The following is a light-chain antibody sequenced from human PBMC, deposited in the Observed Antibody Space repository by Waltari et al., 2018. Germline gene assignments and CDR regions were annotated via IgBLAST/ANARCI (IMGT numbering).Light chain of an antibody. CDR1: SSNIGSNT. Sequence: QSVLTQPPSASGTPGQRVTISCSGSSSNIGSNTVNWYRQLPGTAPKLLIYTNTERPSGVPDRCSGSKSGTSASLAISGLQSEDEAVYYCATWDDSLSGVVFGGGTKLTAL. CDR3: ATWDDSLSGVV. CDR2: TNT. J-gene: IGLJ3*02. V-gene: IGLV1-44*01.